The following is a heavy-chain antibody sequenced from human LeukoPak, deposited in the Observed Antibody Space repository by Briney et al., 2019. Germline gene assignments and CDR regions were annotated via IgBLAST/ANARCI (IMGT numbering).Heavy chain of an antibody. Sequence: GGSLRLSCAASGFTFSDSYMTWIRQAPGKGLEWFSYISRSGNYTINADSVEGRFTISRDNAKNSLYLQMKSLRVEDAAVYYCTRGRISDWTHDNWGQGTLVTVSS. CDR1: GFTFSDSY. V-gene: IGHV3-11*06. CDR3: TRGRISDWTHDN. CDR2: ISRSGNYT. J-gene: IGHJ4*02. D-gene: IGHD6-19*01.